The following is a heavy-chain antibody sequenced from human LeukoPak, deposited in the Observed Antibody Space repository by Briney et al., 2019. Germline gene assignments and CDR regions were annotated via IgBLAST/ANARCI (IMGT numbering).Heavy chain of an antibody. D-gene: IGHD6-19*01. Sequence: GGSLRLSCAASGFTFDDYAMHWVRQAPGKGLEWDSGISWNSGSIGYADSVKGRFTISRDNARNSLYLQMNSLRAEDTALYYCAKDVGRWLVSSPGFDPWGQGTLVTVSS. J-gene: IGHJ5*02. CDR2: ISWNSGSI. V-gene: IGHV3-9*01. CDR1: GFTFDDYA. CDR3: AKDVGRWLVSSPGFDP.